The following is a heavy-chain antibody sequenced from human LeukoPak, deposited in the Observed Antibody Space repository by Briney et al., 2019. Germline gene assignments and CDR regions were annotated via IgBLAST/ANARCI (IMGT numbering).Heavy chain of an antibody. Sequence: ASVKVSCKASGYTFTGSYIHWVTQAPGQGLEWMGWVNPNSGVTNYAQNFRGRVTMTRDTSISTAYMELGRLTSDDTAVYYCAKVGRYGIDVLGQGTTVTVSS. CDR2: VNPNSGVT. J-gene: IGHJ6*02. CDR1: GYTFTGSY. CDR3: AKVGRYGIDV. V-gene: IGHV1-2*02.